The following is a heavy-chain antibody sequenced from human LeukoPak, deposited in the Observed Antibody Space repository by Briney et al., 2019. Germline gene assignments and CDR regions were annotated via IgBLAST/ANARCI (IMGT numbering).Heavy chain of an antibody. Sequence: ASVKVSCKASGGTFSSYTISWVRLAPGQGLEWMGGIIPIFGTANYAQKFQGRVTITTDESTSTAYMELSSLRSEDTAVYYCAKGIYGDSLGYWGQGTLVTVSS. D-gene: IGHD4-17*01. J-gene: IGHJ4*02. CDR2: IIPIFGTA. CDR3: AKGIYGDSLGY. CDR1: GGTFSSYT. V-gene: IGHV1-69*05.